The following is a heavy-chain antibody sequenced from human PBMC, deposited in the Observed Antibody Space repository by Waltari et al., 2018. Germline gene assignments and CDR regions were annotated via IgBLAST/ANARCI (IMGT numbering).Heavy chain of an antibody. Sequence: QVQLVQAGAEVKKPGSSVKVSCKASGGTFSSYANSWVRQAPGPGREWMGGIIPIFGTANYAQTFQGRVTITADESTSTAYMELSSLRSEDTAVYYCARDSKSSGWYSTLYYYYGMDVWGQGTTVTVSS. J-gene: IGHJ6*02. V-gene: IGHV1-69*01. CDR1: GGTFSSYA. CDR2: IIPIFGTA. CDR3: ARDSKSSGWYSTLYYYYGMDV. D-gene: IGHD6-19*01.